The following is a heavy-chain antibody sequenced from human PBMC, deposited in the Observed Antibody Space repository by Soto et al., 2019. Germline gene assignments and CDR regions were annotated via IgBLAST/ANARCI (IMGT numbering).Heavy chain of an antibody. V-gene: IGHV5-51*01. CDR3: ARGKQLPTYFDF. J-gene: IGHJ4*02. D-gene: IGHD5-18*01. CDR1: GYSFTTYW. Sequence: RGESLKISCKGYGYSFTTYWIAWVRQMPGKSLECMGVIYPGDSDTRYSPSFQGQVIISADKSLSTAYLQWSSLKASDTAIYYCARGKQLPTYFDFWGQGTLVTVSS. CDR2: IYPGDSDT.